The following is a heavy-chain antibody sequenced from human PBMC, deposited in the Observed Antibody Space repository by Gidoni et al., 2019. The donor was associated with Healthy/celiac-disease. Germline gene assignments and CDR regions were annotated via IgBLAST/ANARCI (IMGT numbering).Heavy chain of an antibody. J-gene: IGHJ4*02. V-gene: IGHV4-4*07. D-gene: IGHD6-13*01. CDR3: ARVKRVIAAAGTTYYFDY. Sequence: QVQLQESGPGLVKPSETLSLTCTAPGGSIRSYYWSWIRPPAGKGLEWIGRIYTSGSTNYNPSLKSRVTMSVDTSKNQFSLKLSSVTAADTAVYYCARVKRVIAAAGTTYYFDYWGQGTLVTVSS. CDR2: IYTSGST. CDR1: GGSIRSYY.